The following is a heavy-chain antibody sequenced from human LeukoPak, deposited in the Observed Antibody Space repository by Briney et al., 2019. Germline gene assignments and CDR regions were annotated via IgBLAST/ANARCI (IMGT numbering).Heavy chain of an antibody. CDR2: INHSGST. CDR1: GGPFSGYY. J-gene: IGHJ4*02. Sequence: SETLSLTCAVYGGPFSGYYWSWIRQPPGKGLEWIGEINHSGSTNYNPSLKSRVTISVDKSKNQFSLKLSSVTAADTAVYYCATLGGDSGSYQFDYWGQGTLVTVSS. CDR3: ATLGGDSGSYQFDY. V-gene: IGHV4-34*01. D-gene: IGHD1-26*01.